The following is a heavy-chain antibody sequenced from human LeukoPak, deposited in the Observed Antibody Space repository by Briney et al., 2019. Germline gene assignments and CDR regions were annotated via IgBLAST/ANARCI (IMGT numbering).Heavy chain of an antibody. Sequence: GGSLRLSCAASGFTFSDYYMSWIRQAPGKGLEWVSYISSSGSTIYYADSVKGRFTISRDNAKNSLYLQMNSLRAEDTAVYYCASGGHSSSSEPILNAFDIWGQGTMVTVSS. CDR1: GFTFSDYY. CDR3: ASGGHSSSSEPILNAFDI. CDR2: ISSSGSTI. V-gene: IGHV3-11*04. J-gene: IGHJ3*02. D-gene: IGHD6-6*01.